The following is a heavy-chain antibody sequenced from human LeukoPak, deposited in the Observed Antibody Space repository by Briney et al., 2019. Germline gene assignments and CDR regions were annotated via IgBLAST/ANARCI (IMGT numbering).Heavy chain of an antibody. J-gene: IGHJ4*02. CDR2: ISGYNYNT. D-gene: IGHD3/OR15-3a*01. Sequence: ASVKVSCKASGYTFTSYGISWVRQAPGQGLEWMGWISGYNYNTEYAQKFQGRVTMTTDTSTRTAYMELRSLRSDDTAVYYCARDQPLGHYNFYYWGQGTLVTVSS. CDR3: ARDQPLGHYNFYY. V-gene: IGHV1-18*01. CDR1: GYTFTSYG.